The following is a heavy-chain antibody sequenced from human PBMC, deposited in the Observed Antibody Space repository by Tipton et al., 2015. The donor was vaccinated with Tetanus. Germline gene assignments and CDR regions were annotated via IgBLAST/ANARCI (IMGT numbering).Heavy chain of an antibody. CDR2: IYYSGST. J-gene: IGHJ5*02. D-gene: IGHD2-15*01. CDR3: ARGPSVAYCSGGSCPVWFDP. V-gene: IGHV4-59*01. CDR1: GGSISSYY. Sequence: LRLSCTVSGGSISSYYWSWIRQPPGKGLEWIGYIYYSGSTSYNPSLKSRVTISVDTSKNQFSLKLSSVTAADTAVYYCARGPSVAYCSGGSCPVWFDPWGQGTLVTVSS.